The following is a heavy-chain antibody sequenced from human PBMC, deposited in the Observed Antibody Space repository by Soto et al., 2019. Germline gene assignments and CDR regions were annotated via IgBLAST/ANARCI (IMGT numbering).Heavy chain of an antibody. Sequence: SVDWARRRQAAGKGLEWIGRIYSSGNTKYNPSLQSRVNMSLDTSKNRFSLRLESVTAADSAVYFWARGQRCTAWSAPWGHGTSVPVSS. CDR2: IYSSGNT. CDR1: SVD. J-gene: IGHJ5*02. D-gene: IGHD6-25*01. V-gene: IGHV4-4*07. CDR3: ARGQRCTAWSAP.